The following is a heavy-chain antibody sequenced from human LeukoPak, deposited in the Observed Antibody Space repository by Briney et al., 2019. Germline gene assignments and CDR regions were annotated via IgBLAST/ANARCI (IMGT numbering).Heavy chain of an antibody. V-gene: IGHV1-18*04. CDR1: GYTFTSHS. CDR3: ARIAVAGTLGWFDP. J-gene: IGHJ5*02. D-gene: IGHD6-19*01. Sequence: ASVKVSCKTSGYTFTSHSISWVRQALGQGLEWMGWISAYSGNTNYAQKLQGRVTMTTDTSTSTVYMELRSLRSDDTAVYYCARIAVAGTLGWFDPWGQGTLVTVSS. CDR2: ISAYSGNT.